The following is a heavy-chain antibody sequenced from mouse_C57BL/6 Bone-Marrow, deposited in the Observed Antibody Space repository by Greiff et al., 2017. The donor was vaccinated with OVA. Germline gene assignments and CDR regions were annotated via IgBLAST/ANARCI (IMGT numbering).Heavy chain of an antibody. D-gene: IGHD4-1*01. CDR3: VRHSWDFYYAMDY. V-gene: IGHV10-1*01. Sequence: EVMLVESGGGLVQPKGSLKLSCAASGFSFNTYAMNWVRQAPGKGLEWVARIRSKSNNYATYYADSVKDRFTISRDDSESMLYLQMNNLKTEDTAMYYCVRHSWDFYYAMDYWGQGTSVTVSS. CDR1: GFSFNTYA. CDR2: IRSKSNNYAT. J-gene: IGHJ4*01.